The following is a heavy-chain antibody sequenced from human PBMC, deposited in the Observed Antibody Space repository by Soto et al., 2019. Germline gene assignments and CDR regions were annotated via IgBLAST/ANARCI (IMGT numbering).Heavy chain of an antibody. J-gene: IGHJ4*02. CDR3: AHRRDYSGSWNEGTFDY. CDR1: GYTLTELS. D-gene: IGHD3-22*01. V-gene: IGHV1-24*01. Sequence: GASVKVSCKVSGYTLTELSMHWVRQAPGKGLEWMGGFDPEDGETIYAQKFQGRLTITKDTSRNQVVLTMTNMDPVDTATYYCAHRRDYSGSWNEGTFDYWGQGTPVTVSS. CDR2: FDPEDGET.